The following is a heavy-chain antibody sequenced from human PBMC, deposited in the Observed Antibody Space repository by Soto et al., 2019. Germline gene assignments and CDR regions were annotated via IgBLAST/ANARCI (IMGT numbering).Heavy chain of an antibody. V-gene: IGHV3-33*01. J-gene: IGHJ4*02. D-gene: IGHD2-2*01. CDR3: AREGYEGYYVDY. CDR1: GFTFSSYG. Sequence: QVQLVESGGGVVQPGRSLRLSCAASGFTFSSYGMHWVRQAPGKGLEWVAVIWYDGSNKYYADSVKGRFTISRDNSKNALYLQMNSLRAEDTAVYYCAREGYEGYYVDYWGQGTLVTVSS. CDR2: IWYDGSNK.